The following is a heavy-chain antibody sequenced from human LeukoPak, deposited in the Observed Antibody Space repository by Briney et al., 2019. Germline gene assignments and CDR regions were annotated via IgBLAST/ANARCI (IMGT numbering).Heavy chain of an antibody. CDR3: ARGPKLLLQSVKFDY. Sequence: SENLSLTCAVSGGSISSGGYSWSWIRQPPGKGLEWIGYIYHSGSTYYNPSLKSRVTISVDRSKNQFSLKLSSVTAADTAVYDCARGPKLLLQSVKFDYWGQGTLVTVSS. CDR1: GGSISSGGYS. J-gene: IGHJ4*02. D-gene: IGHD5-24*01. CDR2: IYHSGST. V-gene: IGHV4-30-2*01.